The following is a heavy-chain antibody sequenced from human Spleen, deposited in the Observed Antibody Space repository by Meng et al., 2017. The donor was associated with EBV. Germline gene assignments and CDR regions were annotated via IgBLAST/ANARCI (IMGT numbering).Heavy chain of an antibody. CDR1: GFTLSSYW. J-gene: IGHJ4*02. CDR2: IKPDGSII. V-gene: IGHV3-74*01. D-gene: IGHD2-21*01. CDR3: AKDCFGDKDS. Sequence: ESGAGLVQPGGSLRLSCAASGFTLSSYWVHWVRQAPGKGLVWVSRIKPDGSIINDSDSVKGRFTISRDNAKNTVYLQMNNLRADDTAVYYCAKDCFGDKDSWGQGTLVTVSS.